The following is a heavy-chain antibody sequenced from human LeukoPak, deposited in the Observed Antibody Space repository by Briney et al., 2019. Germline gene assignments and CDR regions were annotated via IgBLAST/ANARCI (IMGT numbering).Heavy chain of an antibody. CDR1: GSTFRNYW. J-gene: IGHJ4*02. Sequence: PGGSLRLSCEVSGSTFRNYWVSWIRQAPGKGLEWVSYISSSGSTIYYADSVKGRFTISRDNAKNSLYLQMNSLRAEDTAVYYCARIEYSSSNDYWGQGTLVTVSS. V-gene: IGHV3-11*04. D-gene: IGHD6-6*01. CDR3: ARIEYSSSNDY. CDR2: ISSSGSTI.